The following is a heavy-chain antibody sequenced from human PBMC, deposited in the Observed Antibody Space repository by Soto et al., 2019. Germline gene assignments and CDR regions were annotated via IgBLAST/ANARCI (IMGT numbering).Heavy chain of an antibody. CDR1: GYIFVNSG. J-gene: IGHJ6*02. CDR2: ISPYTGNT. Sequence: QVQLVQSGDEVKKPGASVKVSCKASGYIFVNSGIAWVRQAPGQGLEWMGGISPYTGNTHSATKVQGRLTMTTDTCTSRAYMGLGRLTSDETAVYYFVMVDNYVTPTPQDVGGQGATVTVSS. V-gene: IGHV1-18*01. CDR3: VMVDNYVTPTPQDV. D-gene: IGHD3-16*01.